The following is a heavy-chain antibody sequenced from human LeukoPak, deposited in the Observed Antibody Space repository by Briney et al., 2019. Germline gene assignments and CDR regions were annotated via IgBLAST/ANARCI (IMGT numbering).Heavy chain of an antibody. J-gene: IGHJ3*02. CDR2: IYYSGSN. Sequence: SRTLSLTCTVSGDSISSGDYYWSWIRQPPGKGLEWIRNIYYSGSNYYNPSLKSRVTISVDTSKNQFSLKLSSVTAADTAVYYCARFAGYSGYGDAFDIWGQGTMVTVSS. V-gene: IGHV4-30-4*08. D-gene: IGHD5-12*01. CDR1: GDSISSGDYY. CDR3: ARFAGYSGYGDAFDI.